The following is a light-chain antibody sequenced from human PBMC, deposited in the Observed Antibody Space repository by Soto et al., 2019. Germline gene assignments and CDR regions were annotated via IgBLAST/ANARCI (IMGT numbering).Light chain of an antibody. CDR2: GAS. J-gene: IGKJ1*01. Sequence: DIQMTQSPSTLSASVGDSVNINCRASQSISTWLAWYQQKPGKAPKLLIYGASSLQSGVPSRFSGSGSGTEFTLTISSLQPDDFATYYCQQYNSYLKTFGQGTKVDIK. V-gene: IGKV1-5*01. CDR1: QSISTW. CDR3: QQYNSYLKT.